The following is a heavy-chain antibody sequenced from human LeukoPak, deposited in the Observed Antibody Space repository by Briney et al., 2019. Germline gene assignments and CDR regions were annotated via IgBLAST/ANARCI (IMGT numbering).Heavy chain of an antibody. CDR1: GFTFSGSA. J-gene: IGHJ4*02. CDR3: AKDRLPDGVWPLDY. CDR2: IRSKANNYAT. D-gene: IGHD2-8*02. Sequence: PGRSLRLSCAASGFTFSGSAVHWVRQASGKGLEWVGRIRSKANNYATAYAASVKGRFTISRDDSKNTAYLQMNNLRAGDTAVYYCAKDRLPDGVWPLDYWGQGTLVTVSS. V-gene: IGHV3-73*01.